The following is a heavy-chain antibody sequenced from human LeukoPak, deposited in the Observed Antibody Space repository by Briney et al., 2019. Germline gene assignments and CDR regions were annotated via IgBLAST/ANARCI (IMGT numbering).Heavy chain of an antibody. Sequence: PGASVKVSCKASGYTFTSYYMHWVRQAPGQGLEWMGIINPSGGSTSYAQKFQGRVTMTRDTSTSTVYMELSSLRSEDTAVYYCARDGFQGDFWSGYIDYWGQGTLVTVSS. J-gene: IGHJ4*02. V-gene: IGHV1-46*01. CDR2: INPSGGST. D-gene: IGHD3-3*01. CDR1: GYTFTSYY. CDR3: ARDGFQGDFWSGYIDY.